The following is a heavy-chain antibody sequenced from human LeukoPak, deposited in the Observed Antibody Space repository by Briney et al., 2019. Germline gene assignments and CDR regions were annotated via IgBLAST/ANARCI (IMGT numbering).Heavy chain of an antibody. CDR2: ISYDATNK. V-gene: IGHV3-30*18. D-gene: IGHD3-10*01. J-gene: IGHJ3*02. CDR1: GFTFSSYG. Sequence: PGRSLRLSCAASGFTFSSYGIHWVRQAPGKGLEWVAFISYDATNKYSTDSVKGRFTISRDNSKKTLYLQMNSLRPEDTAVYYCAKESWSTDSGKGAFDIWGQGTMVTVSS. CDR3: AKESWSTDSGKGAFDI.